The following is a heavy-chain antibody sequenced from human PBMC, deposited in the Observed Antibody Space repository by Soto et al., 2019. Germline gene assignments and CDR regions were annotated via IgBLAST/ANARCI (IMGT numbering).Heavy chain of an antibody. CDR2: IGIGSSTK. V-gene: IGHV3-48*01. J-gene: IGHJ3*01. Sequence: SLILPSAAAGVTCRNYGVNWVSKAQGKGLEWVSYIGIGSSTKYYADSVKGRFTISRDNAKNSLYLQMNSLRAEDTAVYYCARDQLYYNDISGRPLNAFDVWGQGTMVTVSS. D-gene: IGHD3-22*01. CDR1: GVTCRNYG. CDR3: ARDQLYYNDISGRPLNAFDV.